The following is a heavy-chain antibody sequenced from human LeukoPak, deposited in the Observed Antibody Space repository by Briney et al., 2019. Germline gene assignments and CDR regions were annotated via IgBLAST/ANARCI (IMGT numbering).Heavy chain of an antibody. CDR2: ISYDGSNK. Sequence: QPGRSLRLSCAASGFTFSSYAMHWVRQAPGKGLEWVADISYDGSNKYYADSVKGRFTISRDNSKNTLYLQMNSLRAEDTAVYYCARSLPVTTVSSLDYWGQGTLVTVSS. CDR3: ARSLPVTTVSSLDY. CDR1: GFTFSSYA. J-gene: IGHJ4*02. V-gene: IGHV3-30-3*01. D-gene: IGHD4-17*01.